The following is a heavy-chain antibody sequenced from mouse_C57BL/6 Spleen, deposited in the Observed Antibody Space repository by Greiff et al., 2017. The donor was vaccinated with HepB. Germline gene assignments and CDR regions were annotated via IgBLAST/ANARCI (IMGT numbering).Heavy chain of an antibody. V-gene: IGHV14-1*01. CDR1: GFNIKDYY. D-gene: IGHD1-1*02. CDR2: IDPEDGDT. CDR3: TYYGALYYAMDY. Sequence: VQLQQSGAELVRPGASVKLSCTASGFNIKDYYMHWVKQRPEQGLEWIGRIDPEDGDTEYAPKFQGKATMTADTSSNTAYLQLSSLTSEDTAVYYCTYYGALYYAMDYWGQGTSVTVSS. J-gene: IGHJ4*01.